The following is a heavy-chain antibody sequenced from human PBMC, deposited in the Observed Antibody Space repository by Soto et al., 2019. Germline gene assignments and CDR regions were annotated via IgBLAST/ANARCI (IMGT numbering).Heavy chain of an antibody. CDR2: IYYSGST. V-gene: IGHV4-31*03. CDR1: GGSISSGGYY. Sequence: QVQLQESGPGLVKPSQTLSLTCTVSGGSISSGGYYWSWIRQHPGKGLEWIGYIYYSGSTYYNPSLNSRVTISVDTSKNQFSLKLSSVAAADTAVYYCAREGIRDYDILTGYYRRERWFDPWGQGTLVTVSS. CDR3: AREGIRDYDILTGYYRRERWFDP. D-gene: IGHD3-9*01. J-gene: IGHJ5*02.